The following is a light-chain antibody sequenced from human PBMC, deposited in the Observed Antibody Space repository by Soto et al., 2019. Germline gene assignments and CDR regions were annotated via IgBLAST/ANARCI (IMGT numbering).Light chain of an antibody. CDR3: MQGTHWPSP. V-gene: IGKV2-30*01. CDR1: QSLVYRDGNTY. Sequence: DVVMTQSPLSLPVTLGQPASISCRSSQSLVYRDGNTYLNGFQHRPGPPPRRLTPKVSNRDSGVPDRFSRRGSGTDFTLKISRVDAADVGVYYCMQGTHWPSPFGQGTKVDI. J-gene: IGKJ1*01. CDR2: KVS.